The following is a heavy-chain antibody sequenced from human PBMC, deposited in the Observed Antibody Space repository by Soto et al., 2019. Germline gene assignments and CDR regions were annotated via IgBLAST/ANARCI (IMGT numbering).Heavy chain of an antibody. CDR2: ITTYHDNT. CDR3: ARFDYYDYYMDV. CDR1: GYTFSSYG. V-gene: IGHV1-18*01. Sequence: QVQLVQSGAEMKKPGASVKVSCKASGYTFSSYGITWVRQAPGQGLEWMGWITTYHDNTNYAQNLQGRVTMTTDTTTSKAYMELRSLRIDDTAVYYCARFDYYDYYMDVCGKGTTVTVSS. J-gene: IGHJ6*03. D-gene: IGHD3-10*01.